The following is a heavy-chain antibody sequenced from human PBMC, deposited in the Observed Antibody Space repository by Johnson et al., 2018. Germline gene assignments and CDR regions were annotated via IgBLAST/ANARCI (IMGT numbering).Heavy chain of an antibody. CDR2: LRSKANNYAI. J-gene: IGHJ1*01. Sequence: VQLQESGGGVVQPGGSXRLSCEASGFTFRSYWMHWVRQASGKGRAWVGRLRSKANNYAIEYGASVKGRCTTSSDDSKNTAYLQMNSLKTEDTAGYDCTRSDYSGTYFSWGQGTRVTVSS. CDR1: GFTFRSYW. D-gene: IGHD1-26*01. CDR3: TRSDYSGTYFS. V-gene: IGHV3-73*02.